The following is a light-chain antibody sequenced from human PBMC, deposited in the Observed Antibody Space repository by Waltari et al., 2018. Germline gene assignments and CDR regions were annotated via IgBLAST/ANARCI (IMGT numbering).Light chain of an antibody. Sequence: QSALTQPASASASPGQSITIYCTGTSSDGGSYNRVSWYQDHPGQDPKVIIYDVSARPSGVSARFSGSKSGNTASLTISGLQAEDEADYYCSSQSSNNVVLFGGGTKVTVL. J-gene: IGLJ3*02. V-gene: IGLV2-14*03. CDR3: SSQSSNNVVL. CDR2: DVS. CDR1: SSDGGSYNR.